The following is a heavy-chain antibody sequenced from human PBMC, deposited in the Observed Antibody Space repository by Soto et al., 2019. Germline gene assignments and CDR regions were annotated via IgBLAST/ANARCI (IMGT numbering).Heavy chain of an antibody. CDR3: AKAPGVRFLTPPPPHDY. D-gene: IGHD3-3*01. J-gene: IGHJ4*02. CDR2: ISYDGSNK. V-gene: IGHV3-30*18. CDR1: GFTFSSFG. Sequence: GGSLRLSCAASGFTFSSFGMHWVRQAPGKGLEWVAVISYDGSNKYYADSVKGRFTTSRDNSKNTLYLQMNSLRAEDTAVYYCAKAPGVRFLTPPPPHDYWGQGTLVTVSS.